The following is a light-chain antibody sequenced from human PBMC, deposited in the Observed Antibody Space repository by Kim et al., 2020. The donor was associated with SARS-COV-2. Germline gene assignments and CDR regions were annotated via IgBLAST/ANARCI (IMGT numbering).Light chain of an antibody. CDR1: QSVSSSY. J-gene: IGKJ1*01. CDR2: GAS. Sequence: LSPGERATLACRASQSVSSSYLAWYQQKPGQAPRLLIYGASSRATGIPDRFSGSGSGTDFTLTISRLEPEDFAVYYCQQYGSSRTFGQGTKVDIK. V-gene: IGKV3-20*01. CDR3: QQYGSSRT.